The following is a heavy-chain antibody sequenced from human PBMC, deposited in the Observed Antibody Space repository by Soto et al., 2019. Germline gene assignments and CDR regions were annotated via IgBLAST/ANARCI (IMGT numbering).Heavy chain of an antibody. J-gene: IGHJ4*02. CDR1: VGSINDFY. CDR2: IYYSGST. Sequence: KPSETLSLTCTVSVGSINDFYWSWSRQPPGKGLEWIGYIYYSGSTDYNPSLKGRVTISVDTSKNQFSLKLRSVTAADTAVYYCARVGGVAARTFDYWGQGTLVTVSS. V-gene: IGHV4-59*01. CDR3: ARVGGVAARTFDY. D-gene: IGHD6-6*01.